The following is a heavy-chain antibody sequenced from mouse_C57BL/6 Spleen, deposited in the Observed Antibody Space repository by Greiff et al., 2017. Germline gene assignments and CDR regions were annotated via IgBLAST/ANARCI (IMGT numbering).Heavy chain of an antibody. V-gene: IGHV1-76*01. CDR2: IYPGSGNT. CDR3: AREEGPYFDY. D-gene: IGHD3-3*01. Sequence: QVQLQQSGAELVRPGASVKLSCKASGYTFTDYYINWVKQRPGQGLEWIARIYPGSGNTYYNEKFKGKATLTAEKSSSTAYMQLSSLTSEDSAVYFCAREEGPYFDYWGQGTTLTVSS. J-gene: IGHJ2*01. CDR1: GYTFTDYY.